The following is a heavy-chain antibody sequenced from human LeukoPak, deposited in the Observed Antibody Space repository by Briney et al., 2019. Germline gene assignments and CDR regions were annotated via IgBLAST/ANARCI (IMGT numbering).Heavy chain of an antibody. CDR1: GFTFSSYS. J-gene: IGHJ4*02. CDR2: ISSISSYI. D-gene: IGHD2-2*01. V-gene: IGHV3-21*01. CDR3: ARIPRYCSSTSCYEYYFDY. Sequence: GGSLRLSCAASGFTFSSYSMNWVRQAPGKGLEWVSSISSISSYIYYADSVKGRFTISRDNAKNSLYLQMNSLRAEDTAVYYCARIPRYCSSTSCYEYYFDYWGQGTLVTVSS.